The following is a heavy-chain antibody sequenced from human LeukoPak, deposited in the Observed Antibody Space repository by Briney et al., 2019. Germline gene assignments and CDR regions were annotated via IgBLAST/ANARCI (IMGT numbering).Heavy chain of an antibody. CDR1: GGSFSGYY. V-gene: IGHV4-34*01. CDR3: ARVRSMGS. CDR2: INHSGST. D-gene: IGHD3-10*01. J-gene: IGHJ4*02. Sequence: SETLSLTCAVYGGSFSGYYWSWIRQPPGKGLEWIGEINHSGSTNYNPSLKSRVTISVDTSKNQFSLKLSSVTAADTAVYYCARVRSMGSWGQGTLVTVSS.